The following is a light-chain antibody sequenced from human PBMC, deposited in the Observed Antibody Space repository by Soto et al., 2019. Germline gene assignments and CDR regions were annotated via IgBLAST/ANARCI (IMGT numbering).Light chain of an antibody. CDR3: SSYATTSPVI. CDR1: INDIGNYGY. Sequence: QSVLAQPASVSGSPGQSITISCTGTINDIGNYGYVSWYQQSPGEAPKLIIYDVSSRPSGVSNRFSGLKSGNTASLTISGLQAEDEASYYCSSYATTSPVIFGGGTKLTVL. V-gene: IGLV2-14*03. CDR2: DVS. J-gene: IGLJ2*01.